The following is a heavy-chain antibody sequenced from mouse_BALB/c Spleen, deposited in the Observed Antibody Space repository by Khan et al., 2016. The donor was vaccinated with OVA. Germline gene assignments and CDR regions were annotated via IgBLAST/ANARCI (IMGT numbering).Heavy chain of an antibody. Sequence: VQLQESGPGLVQPSQSLSITCTVSGFSLTSYGVHWVRQSPGKGLEWLGVIWSGGTTDYNAAFISRLSISKDNSKSHVSFKMNSLQANDTAIYYCARDDDYVHWCFDVWGAGTTVTVSS. V-gene: IGHV2-2*02. CDR3: ARDDDYVHWCFDV. CDR2: IWSGGTT. J-gene: IGHJ1*01. CDR1: GFSLTSYG. D-gene: IGHD2-13*01.